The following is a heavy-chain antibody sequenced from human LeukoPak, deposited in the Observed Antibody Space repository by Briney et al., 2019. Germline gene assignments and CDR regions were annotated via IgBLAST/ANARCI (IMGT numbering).Heavy chain of an antibody. CDR1: GGSISSYS. J-gene: IGHJ5*02. D-gene: IGHD6-13*01. V-gene: IGHV4-4*07. Sequence: SETLSLTCTVSGGSISSYSWSWIRQPAGKGLEWIGRMYSSGSTNYNPSLKSRVTMSVDTSKNQFSLKLSSVTAADTAVYYCARDHGIAAAGFLGWFDPWGQGTLVTVSS. CDR3: ARDHGIAAAGFLGWFDP. CDR2: MYSSGST.